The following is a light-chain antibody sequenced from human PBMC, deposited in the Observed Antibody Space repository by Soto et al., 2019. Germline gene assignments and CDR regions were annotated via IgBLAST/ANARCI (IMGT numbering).Light chain of an antibody. CDR2: GAS. Sequence: EIVLTQSPGTLSLSPGERATLSCRASQSVSSSYLAWYQQKPGQAPRLLIYGASSRATDIPDRFSGSGSGTDFTHTISRLEPEDFAVYYCQQYGSSPLTFGGGTKVEIK. CDR3: QQYGSSPLT. CDR1: QSVSSSY. J-gene: IGKJ4*01. V-gene: IGKV3-20*01.